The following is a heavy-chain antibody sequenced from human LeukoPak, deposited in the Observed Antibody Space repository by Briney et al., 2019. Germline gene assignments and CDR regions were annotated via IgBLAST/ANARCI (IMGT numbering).Heavy chain of an antibody. V-gene: IGHV3-21*01. Sequence: GGSLRLSCAASGFTFSSYSMNWVRQPPGKRLEWVSSISSTSTYISYADSVKGRLTISGDNAKNSLYLQMNSLRAEDTAVYYCVRDGEYSTGWYQYWGQGTLVTVSS. J-gene: IGHJ4*02. CDR3: VRDGEYSTGWYQY. CDR1: GFTFSSYS. D-gene: IGHD6-19*01. CDR2: ISSTSTYI.